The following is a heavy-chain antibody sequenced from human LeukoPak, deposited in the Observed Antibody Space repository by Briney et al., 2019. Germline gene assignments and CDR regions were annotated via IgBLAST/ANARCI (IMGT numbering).Heavy chain of an antibody. D-gene: IGHD3-3*01. V-gene: IGHV4-38-2*02. CDR2: IFHSGST. J-gene: IGHJ4*02. CDR1: GYSISSGYF. CDR3: ARVSAYFDY. Sequence: SETLSLTCTVSGYSISSGYFWGWIRQPPGKGLEWIGSIFHSGSTYYNPSLKSRVTISVDTSKNQFSLKLSSVTAADTAVYYCARVSAYFDYWGQGALVTVSS.